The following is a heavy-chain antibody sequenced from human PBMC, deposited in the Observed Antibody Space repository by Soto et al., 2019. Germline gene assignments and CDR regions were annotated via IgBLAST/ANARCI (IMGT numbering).Heavy chain of an antibody. CDR1: GGTFNTYA. CDR3: AREVQVHTPAFVY. D-gene: IGHD3-10*01. J-gene: IGHJ4*02. CDR2: ISPMFGGA. Sequence: QVQLVQSGAEMKKPGSSVKVSCQSSGGTFNTYAMNWVRQAPGQGPEWMGDISPMFGGANYAPKFQGRVTNTADESTGTSYMQLSSLTSEDTAIYFCAREVQVHTPAFVYWGQGTLVTVSS. V-gene: IGHV1-69*19.